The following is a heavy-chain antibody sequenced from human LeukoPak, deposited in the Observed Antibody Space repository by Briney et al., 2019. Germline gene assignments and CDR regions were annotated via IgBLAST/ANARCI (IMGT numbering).Heavy chain of an antibody. CDR1: GGSFSGYY. V-gene: IGHV4-34*01. Sequence: PSETLSLTCAVYGGSFSGYYWSWIRQPPGKGLEWIGEINHSGSTNYNPSLKSRVTISVDTSKNQFSLKLSSVTAADTAVYYCAGFSEHMVRGSAPREWWFDPWGQGTLVTVSS. J-gene: IGHJ5*02. CDR3: AGFSEHMVRGSAPREWWFDP. CDR2: INHSGST. D-gene: IGHD3-10*01.